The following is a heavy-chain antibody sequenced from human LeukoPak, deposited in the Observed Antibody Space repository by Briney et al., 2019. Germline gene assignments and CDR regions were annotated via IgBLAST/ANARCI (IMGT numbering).Heavy chain of an antibody. CDR3: AKDCGRVVVITTIDY. CDR2: ISYDGSNK. CDR1: GFTFSSYG. D-gene: IGHD3-22*01. J-gene: IGHJ4*02. V-gene: IGHV3-30*18. Sequence: GGSLRLSCAASGFTFSSYGMHWVRQAPGKGLEWVAVISYDGSNKYYADSVKGRFTISRDNSKNTLYLQMNSLRAEDTAVYYCAKDCGRVVVITTIDYWGQGTLVTVSS.